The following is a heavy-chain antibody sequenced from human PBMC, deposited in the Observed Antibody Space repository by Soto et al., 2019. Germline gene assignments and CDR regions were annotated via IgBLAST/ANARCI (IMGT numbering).Heavy chain of an antibody. D-gene: IGHD2-2*01. V-gene: IGHV1-69*13. CDR1: GGTFSSYA. CDR2: IIPISDTT. Sequence: ASVKVSCKASGGTFSSYAISWVRQAPRQGLEWMGGIIPISDTTNYAQKFQGRVTITADESTSTAYMELSSLRSEDTAVYYCARSQGSSTSLEIYYYYYYGMDVWGQGTMVTVSS. CDR3: ARSQGSSTSLEIYYYYYYGMDV. J-gene: IGHJ6*02.